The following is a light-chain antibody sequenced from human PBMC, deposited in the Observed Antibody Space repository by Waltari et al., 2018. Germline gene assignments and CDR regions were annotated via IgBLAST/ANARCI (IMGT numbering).Light chain of an antibody. CDR2: AVS. J-gene: IGLJ2*01. V-gene: IGLV2-8*01. CDR1: SSDVGGYTF. CDR3: SSYAGNHVV. Sequence: QSALTQPPSASGSPGQSVTISCPGTSSDVGGYTFVSWYQQHPGKAPKLMIYAVSKRPSGVPDRFSGSKSGNTASLTVSGLQPEDEADYYCSSYAGNHVVFGGGTKLTVL.